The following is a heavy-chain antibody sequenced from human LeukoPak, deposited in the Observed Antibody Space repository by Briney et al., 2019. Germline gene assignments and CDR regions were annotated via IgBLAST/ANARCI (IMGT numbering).Heavy chain of an antibody. CDR2: ISYDGSNK. D-gene: IGHD1-26*01. Sequence: PGGSLRLSCAASGFTFSNYGMLWVRQAPGKGLEWVAVISYDGSNKYYADSVKGRFTISRGNSKNALYLQMNSLRAEDTAVYYCARGGSYPDYWYFDLWGRGTLVTVSS. V-gene: IGHV3-30*19. J-gene: IGHJ2*01. CDR3: ARGGSYPDYWYFDL. CDR1: GFTFSNYG.